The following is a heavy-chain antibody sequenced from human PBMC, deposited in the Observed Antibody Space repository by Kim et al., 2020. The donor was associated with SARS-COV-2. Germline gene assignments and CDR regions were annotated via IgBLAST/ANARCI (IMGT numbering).Heavy chain of an antibody. V-gene: IGHV3-23*01. CDR1: GFTFRGYA. J-gene: IGHJ4*02. CDR2: ISGTGADT. CDR3: ANDPWGTRYFDD. Sequence: GGSLRLSCAASGFTFRGYAMSWVRQAPGKGLEWVASISGTGADTYYADSVKGRFTISRDNSKNTVDLQMNSLRADDTAVYYCANDPWGTRYFDDWGQGTL. D-gene: IGHD3-16*01.